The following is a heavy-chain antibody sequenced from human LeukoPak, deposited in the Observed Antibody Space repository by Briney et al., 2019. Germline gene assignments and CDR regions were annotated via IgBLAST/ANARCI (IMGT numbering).Heavy chain of an antibody. Sequence: GASVKVSCKASGGTFSSYAISWVRQAPGQGLEWMGGIIPIFGTANYAQKFQGRVTITTDESTSTAYMELSSLRSEDTAVYYCARHPGGVGRYYYYMDVWGKGTTVTVSS. CDR2: IIPIFGTA. CDR1: GGTFSSYA. D-gene: IGHD2-8*02. J-gene: IGHJ6*03. CDR3: ARHPGGVGRYYYYMDV. V-gene: IGHV1-69*05.